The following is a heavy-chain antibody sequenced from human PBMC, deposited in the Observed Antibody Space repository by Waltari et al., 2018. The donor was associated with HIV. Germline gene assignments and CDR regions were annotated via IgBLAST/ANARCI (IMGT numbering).Heavy chain of an antibody. CDR2: GFYSGST. Sequence: QVQLQESGPGLVKPSETLSLTCPVSGDSVTTGIYYWSWIPQPPGKGLGWLGYGFYSGSTNYNPSLKSRVTISLDTSKNLFSLKLTSVTAADTALYYCARTNWDDAFDIWGQGTMVIVSS. J-gene: IGHJ3*02. CDR3: ARTNWDDAFDI. D-gene: IGHD1-1*01. CDR1: GDSVTTGIYY. V-gene: IGHV4-61*01.